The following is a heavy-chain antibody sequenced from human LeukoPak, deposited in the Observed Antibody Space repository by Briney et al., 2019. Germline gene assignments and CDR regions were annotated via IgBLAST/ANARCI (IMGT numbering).Heavy chain of an antibody. CDR1: GFTFSSYA. Sequence: GGSLRLSCAASGFTFSSYAMSWVRQAPGKGLEWVSAISGSGGSTYYADSVKGRFTISRDNSKNTLYLQMNSLRAEDTAVYYCANYCSSTSCYPRQTFDYWGQGTLVTVSS. CDR2: ISGSGGST. D-gene: IGHD2-2*01. J-gene: IGHJ4*02. CDR3: ANYCSSTSCYPRQTFDY. V-gene: IGHV3-23*01.